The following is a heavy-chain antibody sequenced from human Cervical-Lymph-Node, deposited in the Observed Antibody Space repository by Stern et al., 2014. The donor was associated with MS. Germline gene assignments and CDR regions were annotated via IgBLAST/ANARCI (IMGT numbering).Heavy chain of an antibody. J-gene: IGHJ4*02. V-gene: IGHV4-30-4*01. D-gene: IGHD3-22*01. CDR2: IHYIGST. CDR3: ARGESSRYYYYFDD. Sequence: VQLVESGPGLVKPSPTLSLTCNASGDSISSGDNYWSWIRPSPGNGLEGIGYIHYIGSTFYNPSLKSRVFISVNTTQNPSSPSLSSVTAADTAVYYCARGESSRYYYYFDDWGQGTLVTVSS. CDR1: GDSISSGDNY.